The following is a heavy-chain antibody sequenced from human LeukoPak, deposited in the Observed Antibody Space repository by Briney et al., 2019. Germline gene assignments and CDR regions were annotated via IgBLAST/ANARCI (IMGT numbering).Heavy chain of an antibody. CDR3: AGHSFDTVDAFDV. V-gene: IGHV5-51*01. Sequence: GESLKISCKGSGYRFNAYWIAWVRQMPGKGLEWMGIIYPGDYDTRYSPSFQGHVTISVDKSISTAYLQWRSLRASDTAMYFCAGHSFDTVDAFDVWGQGTIVTVSA. D-gene: IGHD2-2*02. CDR1: GYRFNAYW. CDR2: IYPGDYDT. J-gene: IGHJ3*01.